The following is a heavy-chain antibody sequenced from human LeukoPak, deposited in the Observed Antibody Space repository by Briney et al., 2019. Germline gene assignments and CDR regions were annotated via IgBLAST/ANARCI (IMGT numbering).Heavy chain of an antibody. CDR2: ISWNSGSI. CDR3: AKDLGIVVVTAAFDI. CDR1: GFTFDDYA. J-gene: IGHJ3*02. Sequence: GRSLRLSCAASGFTFDDYAMHWVRQAPGKGLEGVSGISWNSGSIGYADSVKGRFTISRDNAKNSLYLQMNSLRAEDTALYYCAKDLGIVVVTAAFDIWGQGTMVTVSS. D-gene: IGHD2-21*02. V-gene: IGHV3-9*01.